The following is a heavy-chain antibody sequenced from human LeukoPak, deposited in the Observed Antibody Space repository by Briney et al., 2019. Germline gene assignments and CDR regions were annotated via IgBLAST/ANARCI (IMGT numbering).Heavy chain of an antibody. V-gene: IGHV4-4*07. D-gene: IGHD6-13*01. J-gene: IGHJ6*03. CDR3: ARTSLVSSGYGGYYYYYMDV. Sequence: SETLSLTCTVSGGSISSNYWVWIRQPAGKGLEWIGRIYTSGSTIYNPSLKSRVTMSVDTSKNQFSLKLSSVTAADTAVYYCARTSLVSSGYGGYYYYYMDVWGKGSTVTVSS. CDR1: GGSISSNY. CDR2: IYTSGST.